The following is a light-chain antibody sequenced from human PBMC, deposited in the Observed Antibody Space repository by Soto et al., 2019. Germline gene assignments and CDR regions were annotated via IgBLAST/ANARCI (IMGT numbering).Light chain of an antibody. CDR2: GAS. CDR1: QSVSSSY. V-gene: IGKV3-20*01. Sequence: EIVLTQSPGTLSLSPGERATLSCRASQSVSSSYLAWYQQKPGQAPRLLIYGASSSATGIPDRFSGSGSGTDFTLTISRLETDDFAVYYCQQYGSSPLTFGPGTKVDIK. CDR3: QQYGSSPLT. J-gene: IGKJ3*01.